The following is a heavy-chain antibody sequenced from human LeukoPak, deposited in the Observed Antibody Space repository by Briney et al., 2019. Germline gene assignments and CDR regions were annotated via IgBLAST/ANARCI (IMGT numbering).Heavy chain of an antibody. CDR2: IRYDGSNK. Sequence: GGSLRLSCAASGFTFSSYGMHWVRQAPGKGLEGVAFIRYDGSNKYYADSVKGRFTISRDNSKNTLYLQMNSLRAEDTAVYYCAKDVEQQLGYWGQGTLVTVSS. CDR1: GFTFSSYG. CDR3: AKDVEQQLGY. J-gene: IGHJ4*02. V-gene: IGHV3-30*02. D-gene: IGHD6-13*01.